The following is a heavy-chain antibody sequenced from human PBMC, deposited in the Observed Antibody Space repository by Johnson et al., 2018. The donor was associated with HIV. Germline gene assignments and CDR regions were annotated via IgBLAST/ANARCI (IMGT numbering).Heavy chain of an antibody. J-gene: IGHJ3*02. CDR1: GFTFSSYD. CDR2: IGTAGDT. Sequence: VQLVESGGGLVQPGGSLRLSCAASGFTFSSYDMHWVRQATGKGLEWVSAIGTAGDTYYPGSVKGRFTISRENAKNSLYLQMNSLRAEDTAVYYCARDRYYDSSGSHAFDIWGQGTMVTVSS. CDR3: ARDRYYDSSGSHAFDI. V-gene: IGHV3-13*01. D-gene: IGHD3-22*01.